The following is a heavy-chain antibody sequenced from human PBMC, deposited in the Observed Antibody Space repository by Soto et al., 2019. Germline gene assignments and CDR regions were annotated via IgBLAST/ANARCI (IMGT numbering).Heavy chain of an antibody. J-gene: IGHJ4*02. Sequence: QVQLQESGPGLVKPSETLSLTCTVSGDSIRNYYWIWIRQPPGKGLEWIANFYYSGSTNYNPSLKSRVTMPVDTSKNQFSLKLSSVTAADTAVYYCASATSGYDRFGSWGQGTLVTVSS. CDR1: GDSIRNYY. V-gene: IGHV4-59*08. CDR3: ASATSGYDRFGS. CDR2: FYYSGST. D-gene: IGHD5-12*01.